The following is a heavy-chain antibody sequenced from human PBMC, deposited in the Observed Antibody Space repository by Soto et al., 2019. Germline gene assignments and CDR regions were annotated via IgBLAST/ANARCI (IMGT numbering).Heavy chain of an antibody. J-gene: IGHJ6*02. CDR2: VYYSGIT. V-gene: IGHV4-31*03. Sequence: QVQLQESGPGLLRPSQILSLTCSVSGGSISSGGYYWTWIRQRPGKGLEWMGFVYYSGITYHSPSLERRSSMSVYTSQNPCSLRLTSVPAADTAVSYCARCVRHLPCDGGFGLDVWGQGTTVTVS. D-gene: IGHD6-25*01. CDR3: ARCVRHLPCDGGFGLDV. CDR1: GGSISSGGYY.